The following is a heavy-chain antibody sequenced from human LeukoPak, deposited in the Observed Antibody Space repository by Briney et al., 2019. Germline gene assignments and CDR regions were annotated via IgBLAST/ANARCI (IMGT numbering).Heavy chain of an antibody. J-gene: IGHJ4*02. CDR1: GFTFSSYA. D-gene: IGHD1-1*01. V-gene: IGHV3-23*01. Sequence: PGGSLRLSCAASGFTFSSYAMSWVRQAPGKGLEWVSAISGSGGSTYYADFVKGRFTISRDNSKNTLYLQMNSLRAEDTAVYYCAKPLSWHDALGYWGQGTLVAVSS. CDR2: ISGSGGST. CDR3: AKPLSWHDALGY.